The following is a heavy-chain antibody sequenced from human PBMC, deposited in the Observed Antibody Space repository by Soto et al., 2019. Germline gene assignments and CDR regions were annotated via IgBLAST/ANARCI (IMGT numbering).Heavy chain of an antibody. CDR3: ARGYREYYDILTGYSRPTMNPDY. CDR1: GYTFTSYG. V-gene: IGHV1-18*01. Sequence: GASVKVSCKASGYTFTSYGISWVRQAPGQGLEWMGWISAYNGNTNYAQKLQGRVTMTTGTSTSTAYMELRSLRSDDTAVYYCARGYREYYDILTGYSRPTMNPDYWGQGTLVTVSS. D-gene: IGHD3-9*01. CDR2: ISAYNGNT. J-gene: IGHJ4*02.